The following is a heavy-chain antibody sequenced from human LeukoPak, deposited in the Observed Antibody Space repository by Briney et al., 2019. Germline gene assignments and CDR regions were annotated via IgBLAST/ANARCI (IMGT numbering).Heavy chain of an antibody. CDR3: AAGGPDYVYGMDV. V-gene: IGHV1-58*01. D-gene: IGHD4-17*01. Sequence: GASVKVSCTASGFTFTSSAVQWVRQARGQRLEWIGWIVVGSGNTNYAQKFQERVTITRDMSTSTAYMGLSSLRSEDTAVYYCAAGGPDYVYGMDVWGQGTTVTVSS. CDR2: IVVGSGNT. J-gene: IGHJ6*02. CDR1: GFTFTSSA.